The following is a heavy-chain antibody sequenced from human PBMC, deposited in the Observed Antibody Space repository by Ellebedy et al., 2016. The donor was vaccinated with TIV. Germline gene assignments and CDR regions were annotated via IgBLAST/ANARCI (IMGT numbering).Heavy chain of an antibody. Sequence: SETLSLXXTVSGGSISSSSYFWGWIRQPPGKGQEWIGIIYYSGSTYYNPSLNSRVTISVDTSKNQFSLNLSSVTAADTAVYYCARPLRSTVTTSIYFDYWGQGTLVTVSS. J-gene: IGHJ4*02. D-gene: IGHD4-17*01. CDR1: GGSISSSSYF. CDR3: ARPLRSTVTTSIYFDY. CDR2: IYYSGST. V-gene: IGHV4-39*01.